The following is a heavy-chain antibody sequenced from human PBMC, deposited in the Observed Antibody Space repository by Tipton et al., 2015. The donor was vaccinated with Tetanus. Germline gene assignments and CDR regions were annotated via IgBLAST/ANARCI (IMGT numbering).Heavy chain of an antibody. Sequence: TLSLTCAVYGGSFSGYYWSWIRQPPGKGLEWIGEINHSGSTNYSPSLKSRVTISVDTSKNQFSLKLSSVTAADTAVYYCARLQIVGATIPDYWGQGTLVTVSS. CDR3: ARLQIVGATIPDY. J-gene: IGHJ4*02. CDR2: INHSGST. D-gene: IGHD1-26*01. CDR1: GGSFSGYY. V-gene: IGHV4-34*01.